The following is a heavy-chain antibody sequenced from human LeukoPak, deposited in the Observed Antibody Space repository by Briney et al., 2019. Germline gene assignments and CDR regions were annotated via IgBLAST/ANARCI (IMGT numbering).Heavy chain of an antibody. Sequence: PSETLSLTCTVSGGSISSYYMSWVRQAPGKGLVWVSRINTDGSSTSYADSVKGRFTISRDNAKNTLYLQMNSLRAEDTAVYYCAREYSGGSSSLDYWGQGTLVTVSS. CDR1: GGSISSYY. J-gene: IGHJ4*02. D-gene: IGHD1-26*01. CDR2: INTDGSST. V-gene: IGHV3-74*01. CDR3: AREYSGGSSSLDY.